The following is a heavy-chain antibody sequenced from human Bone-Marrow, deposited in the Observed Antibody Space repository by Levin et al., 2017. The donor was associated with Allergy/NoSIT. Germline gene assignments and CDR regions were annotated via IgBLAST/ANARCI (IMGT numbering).Heavy chain of an antibody. CDR1: GGSFSGYY. D-gene: IGHD5-18*01. V-gene: IGHV4-34*01. J-gene: IGHJ4*02. Sequence: SQTLSLTCAVYGGSFSGYYWSWIRQPPGKGLEWIGEINHSGSTNYNPSLKSRVTISVDTSKNQFSLKLSSVTAADTAVYYCARGGGYSYGYPGCFDYWGQGTLVTVSS. CDR3: ARGGGYSYGYPGCFDY. CDR2: INHSGST.